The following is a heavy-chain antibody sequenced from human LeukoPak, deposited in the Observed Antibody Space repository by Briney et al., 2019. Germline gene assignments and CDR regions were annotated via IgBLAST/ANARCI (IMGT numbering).Heavy chain of an antibody. Sequence: PSETLSLTCTVSGGSISSYYWSWIRQPPGKGLEWIGYIYYSGSTNYNPFLKSRVTISVDTSKNQFSLKLSSVTAADTAVYYCARVNSLHNWFDPWGQGTLVTVSS. J-gene: IGHJ5*02. D-gene: IGHD2/OR15-2a*01. V-gene: IGHV4-59*01. CDR2: IYYSGST. CDR3: ARVNSLHNWFDP. CDR1: GGSISSYY.